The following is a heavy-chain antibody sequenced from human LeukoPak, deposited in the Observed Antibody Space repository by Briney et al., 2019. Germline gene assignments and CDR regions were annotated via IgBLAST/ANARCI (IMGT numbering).Heavy chain of an antibody. V-gene: IGHV1-69*05. CDR2: IIPIFGTA. CDR3: ASGRRDVDTAVDPNSRWHAFDI. D-gene: IGHD5-18*01. Sequence: GASVKVSCKASGGTFSSYAISWVRQTPGQGLEWMGGIIPIFGTANYAQKFQGRVTVTTDESTSTAYMELSSLRSEDTAVYYCASGRRDVDTAVDPNSRWHAFDIWGQGTMVTVSS. CDR1: GGTFSSYA. J-gene: IGHJ3*02.